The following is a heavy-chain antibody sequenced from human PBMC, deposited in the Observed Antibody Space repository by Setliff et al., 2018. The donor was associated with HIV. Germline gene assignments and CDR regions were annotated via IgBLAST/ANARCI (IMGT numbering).Heavy chain of an antibody. Sequence: SVKVSCKASGGTFSSYAISWVRQAPGQGLEWMGGIIPIFGTANDAQKFQGRVTITTDESTSTAYMELSSLRSEDTAVYYCARSYSSGWYGPPGAFDIWGQGTMVTVSS. V-gene: IGHV1-69*05. J-gene: IGHJ3*02. CDR1: GGTFSSYA. CDR2: IIPIFGTA. D-gene: IGHD6-19*01. CDR3: ARSYSSGWYGPPGAFDI.